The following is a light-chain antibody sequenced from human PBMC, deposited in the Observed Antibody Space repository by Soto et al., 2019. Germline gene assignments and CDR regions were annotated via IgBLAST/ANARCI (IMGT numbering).Light chain of an antibody. CDR3: QQTYSAPQRT. CDR1: QSSY. V-gene: IGKV1-39*01. J-gene: IGKJ1*01. Sequence: DIQMTQSPSSLSASVGDRVTITCRASQSSYLNWNQQKLGSAPQLLIYAASSFQSGVPSRFSGSGSGTDFTLTISSLQPEDFATYYCQQTYSAPQRTVGQGTKVDIK. CDR2: AAS.